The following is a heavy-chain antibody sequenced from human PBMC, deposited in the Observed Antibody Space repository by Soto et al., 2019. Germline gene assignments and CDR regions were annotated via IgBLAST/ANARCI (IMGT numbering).Heavy chain of an antibody. CDR1: GGSISSYY. J-gene: IGHJ5*02. CDR3: ARNSWEIIAHERDWFDT. D-gene: IGHD1-26*01. CDR2: IYYSGST. V-gene: IGHV4-59*01. Sequence: SETLSLTCTVSGGSISSYYWSWIRQPPGKGLEWIGYIYYSGSTNYNPSLKSRVTISVDTSKNQFSLKLSSVTAADTAVYYCARNSWEIIAHERDWFDTWGQGTLVTVSS.